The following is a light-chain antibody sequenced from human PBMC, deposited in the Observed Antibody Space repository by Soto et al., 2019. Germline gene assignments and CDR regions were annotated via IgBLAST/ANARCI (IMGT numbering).Light chain of an antibody. CDR1: QGSSSY. V-gene: IGKV1-9*01. Sequence: IQLTQPPSSLSASVGDRVTITCQASQGSSSYLACYQQQPGKAPKIMIYAASTLQSGVPSRLSGSGYGTDFTLSISSMQPEELATYYCQQLNSYPESFGPGTKVDIK. CDR2: AAS. CDR3: QQLNSYPES. J-gene: IGKJ1*01.